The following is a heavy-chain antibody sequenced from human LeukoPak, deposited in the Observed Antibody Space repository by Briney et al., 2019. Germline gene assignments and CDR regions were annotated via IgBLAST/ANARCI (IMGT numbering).Heavy chain of an antibody. CDR2: NNPSGGST. Sequence: ASVKVSCKASGYTFTSYYMHWVRQAPGQGLEWMGINNPSGGSTSFAQKFQGRVTMTRDTSTSTVYMELSSLRSEDTAVYYCARSSSGAHYFDYWGQGTLVTVSS. D-gene: IGHD6-25*01. CDR1: GYTFTSYY. CDR3: ARSSSGAHYFDY. J-gene: IGHJ4*02. V-gene: IGHV1-46*01.